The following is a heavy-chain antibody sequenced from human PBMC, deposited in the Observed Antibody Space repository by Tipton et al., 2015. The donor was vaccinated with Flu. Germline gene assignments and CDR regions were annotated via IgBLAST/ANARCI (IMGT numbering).Heavy chain of an antibody. CDR2: IYHSGTT. D-gene: IGHD1-26*01. Sequence: TLSLTCSVSGYSIRSSYYWGWVRRPPGKGLEWIGTIYHSGTTYYNPSLKSRLTISVDTSKNQFSLKLSSVTAADTAVFYCARGGWEPHGGWFDPWGQGILVTVSS. J-gene: IGHJ5*02. CDR3: ARGGWEPHGGWFDP. CDR1: GYSIRSSYY. V-gene: IGHV4-38-2*02.